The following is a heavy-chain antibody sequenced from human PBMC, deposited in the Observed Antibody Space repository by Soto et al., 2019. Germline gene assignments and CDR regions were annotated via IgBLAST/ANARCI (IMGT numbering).Heavy chain of an antibody. CDR3: ARDHERYCSGGSCYPRY. CDR1: GYTFTSYG. Sequence: QVQLVQSGAEVKKPGASVKVSCKASGYTFTSYGISWVRQAPGQGLEWMGWISAYNGNTNYAQKLQGRVTMTTDTSTSTAYRELRSLRSDDTAVYYCARDHERYCSGGSCYPRYWGQGTLVTVSS. V-gene: IGHV1-18*01. D-gene: IGHD2-15*01. J-gene: IGHJ4*02. CDR2: ISAYNGNT.